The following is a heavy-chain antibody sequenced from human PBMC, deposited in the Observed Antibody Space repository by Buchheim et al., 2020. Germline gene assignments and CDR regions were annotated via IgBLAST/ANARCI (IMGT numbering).Heavy chain of an antibody. Sequence: QVQLVESGGGVVQPGGSLRLSCAASGFTFSDYGMHWVRQAPGKGLEWVTTIWYDGSNEYYIDSVKGRFTISRDNSKSTVYLQMDSLRVEDTAVYYCARECTSGNSNNGPTDYWGQGTL. CDR3: ARECTSGNSNNGPTDY. CDR1: GFTFSDYG. CDR2: IWYDGSNE. J-gene: IGHJ4*02. V-gene: IGHV3-33*01. D-gene: IGHD3-10*01.